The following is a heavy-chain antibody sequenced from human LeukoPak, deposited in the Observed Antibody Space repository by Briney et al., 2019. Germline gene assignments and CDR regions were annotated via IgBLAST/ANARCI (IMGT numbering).Heavy chain of an antibody. V-gene: IGHV3-7*01. CDR1: GFTFSSYW. CDR3: ATEASSGLEH. Sequence: PGGSLRLSCAASGFTFSSYWMSWVRQAPGKGLEWVANIKQDGSEKYYLDSVKGRFTISRDNAENSLYLQMNSLRAEDTAVYYCATEASSGLEHWGQGILVTVFS. J-gene: IGHJ1*01. CDR2: IKQDGSEK. D-gene: IGHD6-19*01.